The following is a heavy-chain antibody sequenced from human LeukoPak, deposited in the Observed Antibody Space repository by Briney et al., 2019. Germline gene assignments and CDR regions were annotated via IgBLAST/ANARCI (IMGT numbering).Heavy chain of an antibody. J-gene: IGHJ3*01. D-gene: IGHD6-19*01. V-gene: IGHV4-38-2*01. CDR1: GYLISSGYY. CDR2: IYHSGSS. CDR3: ARVHFNFGSGPLIDYFDF. Sequence: PSETLSLTCAVSGYLISSGYYWGWIRRPPGKGLEWIGSIYHSGSSYYNPSLRSRVTLSVDASKKHFSLKMTSVTAADTAVYYCARVHFNFGSGPLIDYFDFWGQGTMVVVSS.